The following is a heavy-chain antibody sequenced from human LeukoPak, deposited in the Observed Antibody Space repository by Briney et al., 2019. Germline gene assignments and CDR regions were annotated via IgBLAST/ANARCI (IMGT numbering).Heavy chain of an antibody. D-gene: IGHD6-19*01. CDR3: ASGRGRPGLDFDP. V-gene: IGHV4-34*01. CDR2: INHSGST. CDR1: GGSFSGYY. Sequence: TSETLSLTCAVYGGSFSGYYWSWIRQPPGKGLEWIGEINHSGSTNYNPSLKSRVTISVDTSKNQFSLKLSSVTAADTAVYYCASGRGRPGLDFDPWGQGTLVTVSS. J-gene: IGHJ5*02.